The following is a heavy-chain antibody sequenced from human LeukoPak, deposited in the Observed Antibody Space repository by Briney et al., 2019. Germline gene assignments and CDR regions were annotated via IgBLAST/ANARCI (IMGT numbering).Heavy chain of an antibody. CDR2: ISFHGTDS. J-gene: IGHJ3*02. CDR1: GFTFISYA. CDR3: ARPRAPVTRRSSFDI. Sequence: ATSLSLSCAASGFTFISYAIHWVRQAPGKGLEWVAVISFHGTDSFYADPVKGRFIIFRDNSKKSLHMQMSSLSADETAVYYCARPRAPVTRRSSFDIWGQGTMVTVSS. D-gene: IGHD4-17*01. V-gene: IGHV3-30*04.